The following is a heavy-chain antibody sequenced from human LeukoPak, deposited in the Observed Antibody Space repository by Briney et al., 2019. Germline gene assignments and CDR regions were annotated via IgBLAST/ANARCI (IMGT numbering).Heavy chain of an antibody. Sequence: GGSLRLSCAASGFTFSSYEMNWVRQAPGKGLEWVSYNSSSGSTIYYADSVKGRSTISRDNAKNSLYLQMNSLRAEDTAVYYCARGPGLQLFDYWGQGTLVTVSS. V-gene: IGHV3-48*03. D-gene: IGHD5-24*01. CDR1: GFTFSSYE. CDR2: NSSSGSTI. J-gene: IGHJ4*02. CDR3: ARGPGLQLFDY.